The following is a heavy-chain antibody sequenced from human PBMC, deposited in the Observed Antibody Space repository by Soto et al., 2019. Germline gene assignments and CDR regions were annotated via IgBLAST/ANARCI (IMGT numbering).Heavy chain of an antibody. D-gene: IGHD2-15*01. V-gene: IGHV3-53*01. J-gene: IGHJ4*02. CDR1: GFTVSSNY. CDR3: ARDQSIGGSYYYFDY. Sequence: GGSLRLSCAASGFTVSSNYMSWVRQAPGKGLEWVSVIYSGGSTYYADSVKGRFTISRDNSKNTLYLQMNSLRAEDTAVYYCARDQSIGGSYYYFDYWGQGTLVTVSS. CDR2: IYSGGST.